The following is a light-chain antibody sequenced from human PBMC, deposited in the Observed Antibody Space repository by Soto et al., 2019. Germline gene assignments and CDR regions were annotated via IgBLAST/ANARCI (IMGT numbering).Light chain of an antibody. CDR2: AAS. V-gene: IGKV1-12*02. J-gene: IGKJ2*01. CDR1: QDISRW. Sequence: DLQMTQSPSSVSASVGDRVTFTCRASQDISRWLAWFQQKPGKAPNLLVYAASNLHSGVPSKFSGSGSGTDFTLTITSLQPDDSATYYCQQTNSYPYTFGQGTKLEIK. CDR3: QQTNSYPYT.